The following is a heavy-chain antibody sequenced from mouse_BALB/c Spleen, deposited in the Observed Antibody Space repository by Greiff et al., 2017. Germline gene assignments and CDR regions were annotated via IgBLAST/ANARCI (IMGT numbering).Heavy chain of an antibody. V-gene: IGHV5-17*02. D-gene: IGHD2-1*01. CDR2: ISSGSSTI. CDR1: GFTFSSFG. CDR3: ARSVWGNYPYFDV. J-gene: IGHJ1*01. Sequence: EVKLMESGGGLVQPGGSRKLSCAASGFTFSSFGMHWVRQAPEKGLEWVAYISSGSSTIYYADTVKGRFTISRDNPKNTLFLQMTSLRSEDTAMYYCARSVWGNYPYFDVWGAGTTVTVSS.